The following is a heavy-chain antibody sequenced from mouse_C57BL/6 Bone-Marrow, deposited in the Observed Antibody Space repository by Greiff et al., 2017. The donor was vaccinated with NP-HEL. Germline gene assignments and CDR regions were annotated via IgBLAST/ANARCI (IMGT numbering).Heavy chain of an antibody. CDR3: ARSRDGYY. CDR1: GYTFTSYW. D-gene: IGHD2-3*01. Sequence: QVQLKQPGAELVKPGASVKLSCKASGYTFTSYWMQWVKQRPGQGLEWIGEIDPSDSYTNYNQKFKGKATLTVDTSSSTAYMQLSSLTSEDSAVYYCARSRDGYYWGQGTTLTVSS. J-gene: IGHJ2*01. CDR2: IDPSDSYT. V-gene: IGHV1-50*01.